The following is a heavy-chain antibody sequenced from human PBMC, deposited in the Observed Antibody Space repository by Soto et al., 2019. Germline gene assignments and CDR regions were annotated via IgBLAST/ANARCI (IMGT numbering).Heavy chain of an antibody. J-gene: IGHJ6*02. D-gene: IGHD3-9*01. CDR3: ARANDFLTGYYTPQGYYYYYYGMDV. CDR2: INAGNGNT. Sequence: ASVKVSCKASGYTFTSYAIHWVRQAPGQRLEWMGWINAGNGNTKYSQKFQGRVTITRDTSASTAYMELSSLRSEDTAVYYCARANDFLTGYYTPQGYYYYYYGMDVWGQGTTVTVSS. CDR1: GYTFTSYA. V-gene: IGHV1-3*01.